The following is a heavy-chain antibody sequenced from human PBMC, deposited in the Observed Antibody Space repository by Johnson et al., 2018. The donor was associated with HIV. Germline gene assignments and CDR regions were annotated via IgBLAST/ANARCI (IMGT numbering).Heavy chain of an antibody. CDR1: GFMFSTYA. CDR3: ARGGVGDVFDI. D-gene: IGHD1-26*01. V-gene: IGHV3-30*04. J-gene: IGHJ3*02. CDR2: ISYDGSNT. Sequence: QVQLVESGGGVVQPGRSLRLSCVASGFMFSTYAMHWVRQAPGKGLEWVAVISYDGSNTYFADSVKGRFTISRDNAKNSLYLQMNSLRAEDTAVYYCARGGVGDVFDIWGQGTMVTVSS.